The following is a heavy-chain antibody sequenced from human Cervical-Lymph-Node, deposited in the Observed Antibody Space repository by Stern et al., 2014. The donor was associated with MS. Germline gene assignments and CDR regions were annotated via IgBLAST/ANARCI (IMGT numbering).Heavy chain of an antibody. V-gene: IGHV1-18*01. Sequence: QVQLVQSGVEVKKPWASVKVSCKASGYTFIEYGISWVRQAPGQGLEWMGLINAYNGNTNYAQKLQARGTMTTVTSTKTAYLELRSLISDDTAVYYCARDHVSHDVSTGDYIDSGAFDIWGQGTTVTVSS. D-gene: IGHD3-9*01. J-gene: IGHJ3*02. CDR2: INAYNGNT. CDR1: GYTFIEYG. CDR3: ARDHVSHDVSTGDYIDSGAFDI.